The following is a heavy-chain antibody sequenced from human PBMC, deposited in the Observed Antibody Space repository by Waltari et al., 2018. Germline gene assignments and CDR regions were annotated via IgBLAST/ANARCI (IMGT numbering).Heavy chain of an antibody. Sequence: QVQLVQSGAEVKKPGASVKVSCKASGYTFTDWYMYWVRQAPGQGLEWMGRISPNSGGKNYEKKMQGRVTMTRDTSISTAYMELSRLTSDDTAVYYCAKGGDCNGGSCNFDYWGQGTVVTVSS. CDR3: AKGGDCNGGSCNFDY. J-gene: IGHJ4*02. V-gene: IGHV1-2*06. D-gene: IGHD2-15*01. CDR2: ISPNSGGK. CDR1: GYTFTDWY.